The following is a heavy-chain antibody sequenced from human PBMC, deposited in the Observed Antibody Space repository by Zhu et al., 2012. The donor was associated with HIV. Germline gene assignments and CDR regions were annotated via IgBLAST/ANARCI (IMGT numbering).Heavy chain of an antibody. CDR3: ARGQDVSYCGSDCYSNWFDP. J-gene: IGHJ5*02. Sequence: QVQLQESGPGLVKPSETLSLTCAVSGYSISSGYYWGWIRQPPGKGLEWIASIYHSGNTFYNPSLKSRVTMSVDASENQFSLKLSSVTAADTAVYYCARGQDVSYCGSDCYSNWFDPGSGNPGHRLL. D-gene: IGHD2-21*02. CDR1: GYSISSGYY. V-gene: IGHV4-38-2*01. CDR2: IYHSGNT.